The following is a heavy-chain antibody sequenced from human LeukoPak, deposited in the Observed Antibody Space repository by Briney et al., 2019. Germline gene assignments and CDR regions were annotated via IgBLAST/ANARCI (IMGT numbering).Heavy chain of an antibody. CDR1: GGSTSDFY. D-gene: IGHD2-2*01. CDR3: ARDRYDNSHTDYFYYHMDV. V-gene: IGHV4-4*07. CDR2: IYSNGGT. Sequence: SETLSLTCSVSGGSTSDFYWNWIRQPAGKGLEWIGRIYSNGGTSYNPALRSRVAMSIDTSKHQFSLKLSSVTAADTAVYFCARDRYDNSHTDYFYYHMDVWGKGTTVTVSS. J-gene: IGHJ6*03.